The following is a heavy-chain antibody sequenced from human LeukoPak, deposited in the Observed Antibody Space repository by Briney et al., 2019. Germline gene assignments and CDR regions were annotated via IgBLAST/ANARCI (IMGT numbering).Heavy chain of an antibody. Sequence: SETLSLTCAVSGGSISSYYWSWIRQPAGKGLEWIGRIYISGSTNYNPSLKSRVTMSVDTSKNQFSLKLSSVTAADTAVYYCARDQTRYNWNYWYFDIWGRGTLVTVSS. V-gene: IGHV4-4*07. CDR3: ARDQTRYNWNYWYFDI. J-gene: IGHJ2*01. CDR1: GGSISSYY. D-gene: IGHD1-20*01. CDR2: IYISGST.